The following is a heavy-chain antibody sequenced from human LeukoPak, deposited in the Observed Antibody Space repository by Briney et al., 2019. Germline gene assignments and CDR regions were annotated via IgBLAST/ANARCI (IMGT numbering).Heavy chain of an antibody. V-gene: IGHV3-23*01. J-gene: IGHJ4*02. CDR1: GFSFSRYD. Sequence: PGGSLRLSCAASGFSFSRYDMNWVRQAPGKGLEWVSGISASGINTYYAESVKGRFTISRDNSKNTLYLQMNTLRAEDTAVYYCARHLNNCGDDCYIFDYWGQGTLVTVSS. CDR3: ARHLNNCGDDCYIFDY. D-gene: IGHD2-21*01. CDR2: ISASGINT.